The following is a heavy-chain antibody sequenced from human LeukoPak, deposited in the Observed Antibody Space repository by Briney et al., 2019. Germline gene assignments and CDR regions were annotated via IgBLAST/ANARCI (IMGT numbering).Heavy chain of an antibody. D-gene: IGHD2-2*01. CDR1: GFTFSSYS. CDR3: AREERVVVPSFDY. J-gene: IGHJ4*02. CDR2: ISSSSYI. V-gene: IGHV3-21*01. Sequence: GGSLRLSCAASGFTFSSYSVNWVRQAPGKGLEWVSSISSSSYIYYADSVKGRFTISRDSAKNSLYLQMNSLRAEDTAVYYCAREERVVVPSFDYWGQGTLVTVSS.